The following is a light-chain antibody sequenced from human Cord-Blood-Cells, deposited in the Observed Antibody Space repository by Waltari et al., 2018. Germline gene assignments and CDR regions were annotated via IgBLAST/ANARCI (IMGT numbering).Light chain of an antibody. V-gene: IGLV3-19*01. J-gene: IGLJ2*01. Sequence: SSELTQDPAVSVASGQTVRITCQGDSLRTYYASWYQQKPGQATVLVIYGKNNRPSGIPDRFSGSSSGNTASLTITGAQAEDEADYYCNSRDSSGNHVVFGGGTKLTVL. CDR3: NSRDSSGNHVV. CDR2: GKN. CDR1: SLRTYY.